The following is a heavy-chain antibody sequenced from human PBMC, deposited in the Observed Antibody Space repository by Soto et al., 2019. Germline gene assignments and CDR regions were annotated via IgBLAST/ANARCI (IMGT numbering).Heavy chain of an antibody. Sequence: SETLSLTRAVSGYSISSGNYWGWIRQPPGKGLEWIGRIYHSGSTNYNPSLKSRVTISVYTSKNQFSLKLSSVTAADTAVYYCARPLYYDSSGQFDYWGQGTLVTVS. J-gene: IGHJ4*02. CDR1: GYSISSGNY. CDR2: IYHSGST. V-gene: IGHV4-38-2*01. CDR3: ARPLYYDSSGQFDY. D-gene: IGHD3-22*01.